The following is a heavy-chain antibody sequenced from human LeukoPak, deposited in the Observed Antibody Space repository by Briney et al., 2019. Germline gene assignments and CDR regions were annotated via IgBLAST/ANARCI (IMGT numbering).Heavy chain of an antibody. CDR1: GVSISSSNSY. V-gene: IGHV4-39*07. Sequence: SETLSLTCTVSGVSISSSNSYWGWIRQPPGTGLEWIGSIYYSGNTYYNASLKSQVSISIDTSKNQFSLKLSSVTAADTAVYYCARAGLLSYYYMDVWGKGATVTVSS. J-gene: IGHJ6*03. CDR2: IYYSGNT. CDR3: ARAGLLSYYYMDV.